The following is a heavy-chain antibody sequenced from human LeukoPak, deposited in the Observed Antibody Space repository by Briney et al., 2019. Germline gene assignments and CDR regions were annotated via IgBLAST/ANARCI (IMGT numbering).Heavy chain of an antibody. Sequence: SETLSLTCTVSGGSISSGGYYWRWIRQPPGKGLEWIGYIYHSGSTYYNPSLKSRVTISVDRSKNQFSLKLSSVTAADTAVYYCARIRAGACHWGQGTLVTVSS. D-gene: IGHD3-10*01. CDR1: GGSISSGGYY. CDR3: ARIRAGACH. J-gene: IGHJ4*02. CDR2: IYHSGST. V-gene: IGHV4-30-2*01.